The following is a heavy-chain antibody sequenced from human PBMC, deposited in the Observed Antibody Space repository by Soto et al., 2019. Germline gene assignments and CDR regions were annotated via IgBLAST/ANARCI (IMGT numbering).Heavy chain of an antibody. CDR2: IWYDGSNK. CDR1: GFTFSSYG. V-gene: IGHV3-33*01. CDR3: VRGIHLSGRGP. J-gene: IGHJ5*02. Sequence: PGGSLRLSCAASGFTFSSYGMHWVRQAPGKGLEWVAVIWYDGSNKYYADSVKGRFTISRDNSKNTLYLQMNSLRAEDTGVYYCVRGIHLSGRGPSGQGTLVTVSS. D-gene: IGHD3-10*01.